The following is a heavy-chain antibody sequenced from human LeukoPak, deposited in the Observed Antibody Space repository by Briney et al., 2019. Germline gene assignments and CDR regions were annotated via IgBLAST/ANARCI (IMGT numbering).Heavy chain of an antibody. CDR1: GFTFSSYS. V-gene: IGHV3-7*01. Sequence: GGSLRLSCVASGFTFSSYSMFWVRQAPGKGLEWVANIKQDGSVKYYVDSVKGRFTISRDNAKNSVYLQINSLRAEDTAVYYCARIGYSSSSFDYWGQGTLVTVSS. CDR3: ARIGYSSSSFDY. CDR2: IKQDGSVK. J-gene: IGHJ4*02. D-gene: IGHD6-6*01.